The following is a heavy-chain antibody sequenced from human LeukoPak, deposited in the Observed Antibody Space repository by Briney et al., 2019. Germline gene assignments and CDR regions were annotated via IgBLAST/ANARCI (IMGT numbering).Heavy chain of an antibody. CDR2: ISGSGGST. Sequence: GGSLRLSCEASEFTFNNYVMSWVRQAPGKGLEWVSAISGSGGSTYYADSVKGRFTISRDNSKNMLYLQMNSLRAEDTAVYYCAKDGAYYYDSSDPIWAEYFQHWGQGTLVTVSS. CDR3: AKDGAYYYDSSDPIWAEYFQH. D-gene: IGHD3-22*01. V-gene: IGHV3-23*01. CDR1: EFTFNNYV. J-gene: IGHJ1*01.